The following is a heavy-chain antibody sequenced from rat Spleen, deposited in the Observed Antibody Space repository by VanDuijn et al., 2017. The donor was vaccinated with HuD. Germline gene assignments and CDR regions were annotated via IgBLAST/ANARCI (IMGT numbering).Heavy chain of an antibody. CDR1: GFTFNNYW. D-gene: IGHD1-12*02. CDR3: ARLKFYYDGSYYYVMDA. J-gene: IGHJ4*01. Sequence: EVQLVESGGGLVQPGRSLKLSCVASGFTFNNYWMTWVRQAPGMGLEWVASISNASGGTHYPDSVKGRFTISRDIAKSTLYLQMDSLRSEDTATYYCARLKFYYDGSYYYVMDALGQGASVTVSS. CDR2: ISNASGGT. V-gene: IGHV5-31*01.